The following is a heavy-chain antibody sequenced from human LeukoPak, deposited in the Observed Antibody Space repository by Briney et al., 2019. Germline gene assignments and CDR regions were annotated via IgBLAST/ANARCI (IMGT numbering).Heavy chain of an antibody. D-gene: IGHD1-26*01. CDR3: ARSIVGVRKRNDY. CDR2: MNPNSGHT. V-gene: IGHV1-8*01. J-gene: IGHJ4*02. Sequence: ASVKVSCKASGYTFTSCDIIWVRQASGQGLEWMGWMNPNSGHTGYAQKFQGRVTMTRSTSISTAYMELTSLTSEDSAVYYCARSIVGVRKRNDYWGKGTLVTVSS. CDR1: GYTFTSCD.